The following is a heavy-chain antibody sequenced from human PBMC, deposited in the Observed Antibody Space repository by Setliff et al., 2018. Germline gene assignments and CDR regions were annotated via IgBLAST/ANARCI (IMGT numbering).Heavy chain of an antibody. Sequence: PSETLSLTCSVSGDSMSSYYWHWIRQSPGKGLEWIGNIYYGGSASYNPSRKSRVTMSVDMSRNQFSLRLNSLTAADTAVYYCARGNMFDGSGRWFDYWGQGTLVTVS. CDR3: ARGNMFDGSGRWFDY. V-gene: IGHV4-59*01. J-gene: IGHJ4*02. CDR2: IYYGGSA. D-gene: IGHD3-10*01. CDR1: GDSMSSYY.